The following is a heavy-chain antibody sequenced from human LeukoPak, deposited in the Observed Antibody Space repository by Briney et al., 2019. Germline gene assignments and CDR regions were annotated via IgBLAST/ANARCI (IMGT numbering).Heavy chain of an antibody. CDR2: ISIGSNYI. V-gene: IGHV3-21*01. CDR3: ARRWLQSYAFDI. J-gene: IGHJ3*02. CDR1: GFTFSSYW. Sequence: GSLRLSCAASGFTFSSYWMHWVRQAPGKGLEWVSSISIGSNYIYYGDSVKGRFTISRDNAKKSLYLQMNSLRAEDTAVYYCARRWLQSYAFDIWGQGTMVTVSS. D-gene: IGHD5-24*01.